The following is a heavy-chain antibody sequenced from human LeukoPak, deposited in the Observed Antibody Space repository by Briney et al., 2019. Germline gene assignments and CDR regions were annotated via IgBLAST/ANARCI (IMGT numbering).Heavy chain of an antibody. V-gene: IGHV3-69-1*01. J-gene: IGHJ4*02. Sequence: GESLRLSCVASGFTFTDHPMNWVRQAPGKGLEWISYIGGDGIAFYADSVKGRFTASKDDARKSMYLQMNSLRVEDTAVYYCARDKIAAAGTHFDYWGQGTLVTVSS. CDR2: IGGDGIA. CDR3: ARDKIAAAGTHFDY. CDR1: GFTFTDHP. D-gene: IGHD6-13*01.